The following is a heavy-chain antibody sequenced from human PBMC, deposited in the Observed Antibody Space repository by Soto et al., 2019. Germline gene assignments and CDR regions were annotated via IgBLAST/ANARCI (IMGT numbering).Heavy chain of an antibody. D-gene: IGHD5-18*01. CDR2: INPSGGST. V-gene: IGHV1-46*01. CDR1: GYTFTSYY. J-gene: IGHJ6*02. Sequence: GASVKVSCKASGYTFTSYYMHWVRQAPGQGLEWMGIINPSGGSTSYAQKFQGRVTMTRDTSTSTVYMELSSLRSEDTAVYYCARDRNRGYSYAVNDYYYYGMDVWGQGTTVTVSS. CDR3: ARDRNRGYSYAVNDYYYYGMDV.